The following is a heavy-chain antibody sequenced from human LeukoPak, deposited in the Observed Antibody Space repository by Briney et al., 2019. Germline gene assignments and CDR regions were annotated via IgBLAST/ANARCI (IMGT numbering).Heavy chain of an antibody. CDR3: GKVAYQMLSYFDN. J-gene: IGHJ4*02. Sequence: PGGSLRLSCAASGFTFSNYAMSWVRQAPGKGLEWVSAISGSGGTTYYADSVKGRFTISRDNSKSTLYLQMNSLRAEDTAVYYCGKVAYQMLSYFDNWGQGTLVTVSS. CDR1: GFTFSNYA. D-gene: IGHD2-2*01. V-gene: IGHV3-23*01. CDR2: ISGSGGTT.